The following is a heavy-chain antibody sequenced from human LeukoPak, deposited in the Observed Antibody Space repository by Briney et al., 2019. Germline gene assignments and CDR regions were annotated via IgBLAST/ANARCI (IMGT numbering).Heavy chain of an antibody. D-gene: IGHD5-18*01. J-gene: IGHJ6*03. CDR1: GFTFSTSW. CDR3: ARDPFNTAMVTYYYMDV. Sequence: PGGSLRLSCAASGFTFSTSWMYWVRQAPGKGLVWVSRINSDGSSTSYADSVKGRFTISRDNAKNSLYLQMNSLRAEDTAVYYCARDPFNTAMVTYYYMDVWGKGTTVTVSS. CDR2: INSDGSST. V-gene: IGHV3-74*01.